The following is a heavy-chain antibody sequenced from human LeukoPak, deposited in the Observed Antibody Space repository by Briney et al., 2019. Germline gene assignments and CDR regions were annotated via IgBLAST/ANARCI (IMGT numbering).Heavy chain of an antibody. CDR2: ISAYNGNT. J-gene: IGHJ4*02. D-gene: IGHD2-8*01. CDR3: ARVELVHASFDY. CDR1: GYTFTSYG. V-gene: IGHV1-18*01. Sequence: GGSLRLSCTASGYTFTSYGMSWVRQAPGQGLEWMGWISAYNGNTNYAQTLQGRVTITTDTSTTTAYMELRSLRSDDTAVYYCARVELVHASFDYWGQGTLVTVSS.